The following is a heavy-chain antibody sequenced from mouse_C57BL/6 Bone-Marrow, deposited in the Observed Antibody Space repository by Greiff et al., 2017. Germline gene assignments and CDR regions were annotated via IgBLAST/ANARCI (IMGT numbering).Heavy chain of an antibody. J-gene: IGHJ2*01. V-gene: IGHV1-55*01. CDR2: IYPGSGST. Sequence: VQLQQPGAELVKPGASVKMSCKASGYTFTSYWITWVKQRPGQGLEWIGDIYPGSGSTNSNEKFKSKATLTVDTSSSTAYMQLSSLTSEDSAVXYCARGKIGGVREGYWGQGTTLTVSS. CDR3: ARGKIGGVREGY. D-gene: IGHD1-1*02. CDR1: GYTFTSYW.